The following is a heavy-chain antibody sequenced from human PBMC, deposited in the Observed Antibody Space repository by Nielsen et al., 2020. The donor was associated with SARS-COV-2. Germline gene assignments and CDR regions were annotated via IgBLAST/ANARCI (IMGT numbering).Heavy chain of an antibody. CDR1: GFTFSSYG. Sequence: GGSLRLSCAASGFTFSSYGMHWVRQAPGKGLEWVAVISYDGSNKCYADSVKGRFTISRDNSKNTLYLQMNSLRAEDTAVYYCARSASPFYGMDVWGQGTTVTVSS. J-gene: IGHJ6*02. CDR3: ARSASPFYGMDV. CDR2: ISYDGSNK. V-gene: IGHV3-30*03.